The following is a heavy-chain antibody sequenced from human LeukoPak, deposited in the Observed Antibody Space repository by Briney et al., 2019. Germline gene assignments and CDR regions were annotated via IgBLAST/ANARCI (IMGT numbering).Heavy chain of an antibody. D-gene: IGHD2-8*01. Sequence: PGGSLRLSCAASGFTFSSYGMTWVRQAPGKGLEWFSSITSGGSTYYADSVKGRFTISRDYSKNTLYLQMNSLRAEDTAGYFCAKDFVHWGQGTRVTVSS. V-gene: IGHV3-23*01. CDR3: AKDFVH. CDR1: GFTFSSYG. CDR2: ITSGGST. J-gene: IGHJ4*02.